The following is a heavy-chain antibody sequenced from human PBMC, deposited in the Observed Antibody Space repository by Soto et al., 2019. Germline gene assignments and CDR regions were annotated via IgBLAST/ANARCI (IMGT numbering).Heavy chain of an antibody. D-gene: IGHD6-13*01. CDR3: ARARATIAAAAIFDC. CDR1: GGYITSYY. J-gene: IGHJ4*02. V-gene: IGHV4-59*01. Sequence: SETLSLTCTVSGGYITSYYWSWIRQPPGKGLEWIGYIFYSGNTNYNPSLRSRVTISVDTSKNQFSLKLSSVTATDTAVYYCARARATIAAAAIFDCWGQGTLVTVSS. CDR2: IFYSGNT.